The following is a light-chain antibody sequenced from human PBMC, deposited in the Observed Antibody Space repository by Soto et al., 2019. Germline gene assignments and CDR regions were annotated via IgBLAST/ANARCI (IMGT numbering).Light chain of an antibody. V-gene: IGKV1-39*01. CDR1: QGIISF. Sequence: DIQMTQSPSSLSASVGDSVTITCRASQGIISFLNWYQQKPGKAPELLIYAASSLQSGVPSRFSGSGSGTDFTLTISSLQPEDFATYYCQQSYSIPRTFGQGTNLEIK. CDR3: QQSYSIPRT. J-gene: IGKJ2*01. CDR2: AAS.